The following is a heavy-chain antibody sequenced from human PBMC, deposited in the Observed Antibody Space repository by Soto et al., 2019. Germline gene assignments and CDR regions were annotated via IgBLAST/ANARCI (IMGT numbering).Heavy chain of an antibody. Sequence: SETLSLTWTVAGGYSSSGCYSWSWLRQPPGKGLEWIGYIYHSGSTYYNPSLKSRVTISVDRSKNQFSLKLSSVTAADTAVYYCARVPDYWGQGTLVTVSS. CDR3: ARVPDY. CDR1: GGYSSSGCYS. CDR2: IYHSGST. V-gene: IGHV4-30-2*01. J-gene: IGHJ4*02.